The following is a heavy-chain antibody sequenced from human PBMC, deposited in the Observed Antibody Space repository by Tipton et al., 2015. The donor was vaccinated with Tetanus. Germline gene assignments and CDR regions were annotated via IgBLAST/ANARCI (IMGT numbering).Heavy chain of an antibody. CDR3: ARVRRGATTDLDY. Sequence: LRLSCTVSGDSISSGNYRYNWIRQLPGKGLEWIGYIYHTGTTYYNPSFKSRVTMSLDTSKNQFSLKLSSVTAADTAVYYCARVRRGATTDLDYWGQGTLVTVSS. CDR1: GDSISSGNYR. CDR2: IYHTGTT. V-gene: IGHV4-30-4*01. D-gene: IGHD5-12*01. J-gene: IGHJ4*02.